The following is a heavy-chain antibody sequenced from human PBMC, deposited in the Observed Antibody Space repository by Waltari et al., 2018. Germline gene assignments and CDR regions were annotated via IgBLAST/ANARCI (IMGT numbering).Heavy chain of an antibody. CDR2: IIPILGTA. CDR3: AGPVSSSFTDGAFDI. Sequence: QVQLVQSGAEVKKPGSSVKVSCKASGGTFSSYAISWVRQAPGQGLEWMGGIIPILGTANYAQKFQGRVTITTDESTSTAYMELSSLRSEDTAVYYCAGPVSSSFTDGAFDIWGQGTMVTVSS. D-gene: IGHD6-13*01. J-gene: IGHJ3*02. CDR1: GGTFSSYA. V-gene: IGHV1-69*05.